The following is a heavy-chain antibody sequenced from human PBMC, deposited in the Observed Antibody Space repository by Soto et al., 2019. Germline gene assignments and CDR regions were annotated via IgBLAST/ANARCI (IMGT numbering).Heavy chain of an antibody. J-gene: IGHJ4*02. Sequence: SGTLSLTCAVSGGSISSSSYYWGWIRQPPGKGLEWIGSIYYSGSTYYNPSLKSRVTISVDTSKNQFSLKLSSVTAADTAVYYCARSTTTVVTLGYWGQGTLVTAPQ. CDR3: ARSTTTVVTLGY. CDR1: GGSISSSSYY. D-gene: IGHD4-17*01. CDR2: IYYSGST. V-gene: IGHV4-39*01.